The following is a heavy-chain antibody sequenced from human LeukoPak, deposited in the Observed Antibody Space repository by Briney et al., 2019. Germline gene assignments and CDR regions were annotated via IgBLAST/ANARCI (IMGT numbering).Heavy chain of an antibody. CDR3: AKDSRGYSYGYNDY. Sequence: GGSLRLSCAASGFTFSSYAMSWVRQAPGKGLEWVSAISGSGGSTYYADSVKGRFTISRDNSKTTLYLQMNSLRAEDTAVYYCAKDSRGYSYGYNDYWGQGTLVTVSS. D-gene: IGHD5-18*01. CDR2: ISGSGGST. J-gene: IGHJ4*02. CDR1: GFTFSSYA. V-gene: IGHV3-23*01.